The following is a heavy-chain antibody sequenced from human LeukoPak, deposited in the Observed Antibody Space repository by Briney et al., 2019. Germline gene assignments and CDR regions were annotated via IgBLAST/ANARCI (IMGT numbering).Heavy chain of an antibody. J-gene: IGHJ5*02. CDR2: VYTSGST. CDR1: GGSISSYY. V-gene: IGHV4-4*07. CDR3: ARGANNWFDP. Sequence: SETLSLTCTVSGGSISSYYWSWIRQPAGKGLEWIGRVYTSGSTNYNPSLKSRVTISVDTSKNHFSLKLTSVTAADTAVYYCARGANNWFDPWGQGTLVTVSS.